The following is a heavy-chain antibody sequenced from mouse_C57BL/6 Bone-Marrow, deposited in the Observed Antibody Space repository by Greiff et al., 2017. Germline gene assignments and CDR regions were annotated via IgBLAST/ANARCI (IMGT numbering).Heavy chain of an antibody. J-gene: IGHJ1*03. CDR3: ANYYGSSYGYFDV. CDR1: GFTFSSYG. D-gene: IGHD1-1*01. CDR2: ISSGGSYT. V-gene: IGHV5-6*02. Sequence: DVKLQESGGDLVKPGGSLKLSCAASGFTFSSYGMSWVRQTPDKRLEWVATISSGGSYTYYPDSVKGRFTISRDNAKNTLYLQMSSLKSEDTAMYYCANYYGSSYGYFDVWGTGTTVTVSS.